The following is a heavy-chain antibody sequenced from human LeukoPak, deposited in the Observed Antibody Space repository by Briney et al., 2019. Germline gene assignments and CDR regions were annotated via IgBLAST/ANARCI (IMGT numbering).Heavy chain of an antibody. Sequence: SEALSLTCTVPGGSISSYFWSWIRQPPAKGLEWIGYIYYSGSTNYNPSLKSRVTISVDTSKNHFSLKLSSVTAADTAVYYCARLSTVTTSFDYWGQGTLVTVS. J-gene: IGHJ4*02. CDR1: GGSISSYF. CDR2: IYYSGST. V-gene: IGHV4-59*01. D-gene: IGHD4-11*01. CDR3: ARLSTVTTSFDY.